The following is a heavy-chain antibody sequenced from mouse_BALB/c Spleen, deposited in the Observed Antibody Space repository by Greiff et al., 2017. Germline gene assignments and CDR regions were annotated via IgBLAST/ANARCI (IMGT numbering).Heavy chain of an antibody. J-gene: IGHJ3*01. V-gene: IGHV5-12-1*01. CDR3: ARGRAY. CDR1: GFAFSSYD. CDR2: ISSGGGST. Sequence: EVKVVESGGGLVKPGGSLKLSCAASGFAFSSYDMSWVRQTPEKRLEWVAYISSGGGSTYYPDTVKGRFTISRDNAKNTLYLQMSSLKSEDTAMYYCARGRAYWGQGTLVTVSA.